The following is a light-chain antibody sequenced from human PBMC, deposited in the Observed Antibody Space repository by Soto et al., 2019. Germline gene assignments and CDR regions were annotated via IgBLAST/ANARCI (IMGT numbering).Light chain of an antibody. CDR1: TSNLGAGYD. V-gene: IGLV1-40*01. Sequence: QSLLTQTPSVSGAPGQRVTISCSGSTSNLGAGYDVQWYRQFPGTAPKLLIYANSVRPSGVPDRFSGSKSGTSASLAITGLQAEDEADYYCQSYDSSLIVSKVFGTGTKVTVL. J-gene: IGLJ1*01. CDR2: ANS. CDR3: QSYDSSLIVSKV.